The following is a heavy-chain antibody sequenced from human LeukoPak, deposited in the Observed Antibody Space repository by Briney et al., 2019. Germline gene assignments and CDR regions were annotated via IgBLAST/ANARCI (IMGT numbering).Heavy chain of an antibody. V-gene: IGHV3-7*01. Sequence: GGSRRLSCAASGFTFSSYWMSWVRQAPGKGLEWVANIKQDGSEKYYVDSVKGRFTISRDNAKNSLYLQMNSLRAEDTAVYYCARAHRGTMVRGVVHMDVWGKGTTVTISS. CDR3: ARAHRGTMVRGVVHMDV. D-gene: IGHD3-10*01. CDR2: IKQDGSEK. J-gene: IGHJ6*03. CDR1: GFTFSSYW.